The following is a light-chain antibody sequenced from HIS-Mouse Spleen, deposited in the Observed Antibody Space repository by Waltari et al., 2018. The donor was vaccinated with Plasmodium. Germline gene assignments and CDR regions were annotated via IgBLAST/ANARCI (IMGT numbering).Light chain of an antibody. CDR1: QSYSSN. Sequence: DIVMTQSPATLSVSPGERATLTCRASQSYSSNLAWYQQKPGQAPRLLIYGASTRATGIPARFSGSGSGTEFTLTISSMQSEDFAVYYCQQYNNWPLTFGGGTKVEIK. J-gene: IGKJ4*01. CDR3: QQYNNWPLT. CDR2: GAS. V-gene: IGKV3-15*01.